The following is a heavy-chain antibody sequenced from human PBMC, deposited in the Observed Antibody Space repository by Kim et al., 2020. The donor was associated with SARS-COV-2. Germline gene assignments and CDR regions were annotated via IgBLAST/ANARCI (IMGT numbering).Heavy chain of an antibody. CDR2: INPSGGST. Sequence: ASVKVSCKASGYTFTSYYMHWVRQAPGQGLEWMGIINPSGGSTSYAQKFQGRVTMTRDTSTSTVYMELSSLRSEDTAVYYCARSGGSGSYYNDLFDYWGQGTLVTVSS. D-gene: IGHD3-10*01. J-gene: IGHJ4*02. CDR1: GYTFTSYY. CDR3: ARSGGSGSYYNDLFDY. V-gene: IGHV1-46*01.